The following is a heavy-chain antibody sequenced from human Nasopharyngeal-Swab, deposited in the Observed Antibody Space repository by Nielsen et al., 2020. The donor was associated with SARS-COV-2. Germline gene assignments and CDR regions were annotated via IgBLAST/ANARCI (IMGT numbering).Heavy chain of an antibody. CDR2: ISYDGSNK. CDR3: ARVHYAWLFDGTTFDY. CDR1: GFTFSRYG. J-gene: IGHJ4*02. V-gene: IGHV3-30*03. Sequence: GESLKISCAASGFTFSRYGMHWVRQAPGKGLEWVAVISYDGSNKYYADSVKGRFTISRDNSKNTLYLQMNSLRAEDTAVYYCARVHYAWLFDGTTFDYWGQGTLVTVSS. D-gene: IGHD3-22*01.